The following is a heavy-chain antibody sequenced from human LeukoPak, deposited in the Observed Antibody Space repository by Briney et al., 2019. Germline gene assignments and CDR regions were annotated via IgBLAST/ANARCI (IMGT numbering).Heavy chain of an antibody. J-gene: IGHJ4*02. CDR1: GFTFSSYA. CDR3: ARVGPRGFDY. V-gene: IGHV3-13*01. Sequence: GGSLRLSCAASGFTFSSYAMSWVRQAPGKGLEWVSAIGTAGDTYYPGSVKGRFTISRENAKNSLYLQMNSLRAGDTAVYYCARVGPRGFDYWGQGTLVTVSS. CDR2: IGTAGDT.